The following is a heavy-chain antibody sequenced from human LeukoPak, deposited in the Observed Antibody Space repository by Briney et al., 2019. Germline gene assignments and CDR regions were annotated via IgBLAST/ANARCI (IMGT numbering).Heavy chain of an antibody. CDR1: GFTFSSYS. CDR2: ISSSSSYI. J-gene: IGHJ6*02. D-gene: IGHD2-2*02. V-gene: IGHV3-21*01. Sequence: GGSLRLSCAASGFTFSSYSMNWVRQAAGKGLEWVSSISSSSSYIYYADSVKGRFTISRDNAKNSLYLQMNSLRAEDTAVYYCARRCCSSTSCYNYYGMDVWGQGTTVTVSS. CDR3: ARRCCSSTSCYNYYGMDV.